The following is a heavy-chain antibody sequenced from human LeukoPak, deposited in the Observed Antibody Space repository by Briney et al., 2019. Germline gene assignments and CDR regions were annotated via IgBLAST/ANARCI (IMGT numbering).Heavy chain of an antibody. J-gene: IGHJ4*02. CDR3: AKELWSWSFDL. CDR1: GFTFSSYS. V-gene: IGHV3-23*05. Sequence: RGSLRLSCAASGFTFSSYSMSWVRQAPGKGLEWVSGIDRSGTTTYYADSVKGRFTILRDNSKNTLYLQMNTLRAEDTAVYYCAKELWSWSFDLWGQGTLATVSS. D-gene: IGHD1-7*01. CDR2: IDRSGTTT.